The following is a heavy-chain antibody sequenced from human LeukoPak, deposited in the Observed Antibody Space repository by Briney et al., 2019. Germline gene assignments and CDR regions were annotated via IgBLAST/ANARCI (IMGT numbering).Heavy chain of an antibody. J-gene: IGHJ4*02. D-gene: IGHD6-13*01. CDR2: INPNSGGA. Sequence: SVKVSCKASGYTFTDQWIHWVRQAPGQGLEWLGWINPNSGGANYAQKFEGRIAMTTDTSINTGYMEMTRLTSDDTAVYYCARAHSSLRLYHFDYWGQGTLVTVFS. CDR3: ARAHSSLRLYHFDY. V-gene: IGHV1-2*02. CDR1: GYTFTDQW.